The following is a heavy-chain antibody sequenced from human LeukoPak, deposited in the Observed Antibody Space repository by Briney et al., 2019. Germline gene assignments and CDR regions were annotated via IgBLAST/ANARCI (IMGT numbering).Heavy chain of an antibody. CDR1: GFTFSTYS. Sequence: GGSLRLSCEASGFTFSTYSMNWVRQAPGKGLEWVSSISTSSRYIYYADSVKGRFTVSRDNAKNSLYLQMNGLRAEDTAVYYCARHEPVITPSSYYYGMDVWGPGTTVIVSS. D-gene: IGHD4-23*01. CDR2: ISTSSRYI. CDR3: ARHEPVITPSSYYYGMDV. V-gene: IGHV3-21*01. J-gene: IGHJ6*02.